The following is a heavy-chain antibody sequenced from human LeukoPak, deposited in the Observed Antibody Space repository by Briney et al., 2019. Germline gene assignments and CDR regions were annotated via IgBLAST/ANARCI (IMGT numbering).Heavy chain of an antibody. CDR3: ARDWGSGSIIYY. CDR1: GGSFSGYY. CDR2: INHSGST. Sequence: SETLSLTCAVYGGSFSGYYWSWIRQPPGKGLQWIGEINHSGSTNYNPSLKSRVTISVDTSKNHFALKLSSVTAADTAVYYCARDWGSGSIIYYWGQGTLVTVSS. J-gene: IGHJ4*02. D-gene: IGHD3-10*01. V-gene: IGHV4-34*01.